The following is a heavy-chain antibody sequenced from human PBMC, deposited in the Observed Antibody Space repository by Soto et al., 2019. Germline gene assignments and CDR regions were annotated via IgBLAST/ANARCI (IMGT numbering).Heavy chain of an antibody. CDR3: ARGTIVARQHLDY. CDR1: GGNFSSYA. CDR2: ISIRGGDE. Sequence: GGSLRLSSTASGGNFSSYAMHWARQAPGKGLEWVTVISIRGGDEYYAESVRGRFTISRDDSKNTLYLQMDSLRVEDTAVYYCARGTIVARQHLDYWGQGTLVTVSS. J-gene: IGHJ4*02. V-gene: IGHV3-30*03. D-gene: IGHD6-6*01.